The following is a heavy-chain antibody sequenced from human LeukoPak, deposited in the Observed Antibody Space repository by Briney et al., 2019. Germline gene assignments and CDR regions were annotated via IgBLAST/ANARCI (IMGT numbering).Heavy chain of an antibody. CDR2: INPNRGGT. Sequence: ASVKVSCKASGYTFTGYYMHWVRQAPGQGLEWMGWINPNRGGTNYAQKFQGWVTMTRDTSISTAYMELSRLRSDDTAVYYCARVASPTSSGWYHPWGQGTLVTVSS. CDR1: GYTFTGYY. CDR3: ARVASPTSSGWYHP. V-gene: IGHV1-2*04. D-gene: IGHD3-22*01. J-gene: IGHJ5*02.